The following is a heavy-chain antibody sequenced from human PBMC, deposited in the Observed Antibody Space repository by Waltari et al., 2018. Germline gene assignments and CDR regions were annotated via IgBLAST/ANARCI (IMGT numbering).Heavy chain of an antibody. V-gene: IGHV4-34*01. CDR2: INHSGST. J-gene: IGHJ4*02. D-gene: IGHD2-15*01. CDR3: ARGQSVAFDY. Sequence: QVQLQQWGAGLLKPSETLSLTCAVYGGSFSGYYWSWIRQPPGKGLEWIGEINHSGSTNYNPSLKSRVTISVDTSKNQFSLKLSSVTAADTAVDYCARGQSVAFDYWGQGTLVTVSS. CDR1: GGSFSGYY.